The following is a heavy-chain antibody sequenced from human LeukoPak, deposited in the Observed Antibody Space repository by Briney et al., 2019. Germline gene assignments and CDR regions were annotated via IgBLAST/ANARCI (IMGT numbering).Heavy chain of an antibody. CDR2: IVVGSGNT. V-gene: IGHV1-58*01. D-gene: IGHD3-22*01. Sequence: SVKVSCKASGFTFTSSAVQWVRRARGQRLEWIGWIVVGSGNTNYAQKFQERVTITRDMSTSTAYMELSSLRSEDTAVYYCAADKNRYYYDSSGYPGYWFDPWGQGTLVTVSS. CDR1: GFTFTSSA. J-gene: IGHJ5*02. CDR3: AADKNRYYYDSSGYPGYWFDP.